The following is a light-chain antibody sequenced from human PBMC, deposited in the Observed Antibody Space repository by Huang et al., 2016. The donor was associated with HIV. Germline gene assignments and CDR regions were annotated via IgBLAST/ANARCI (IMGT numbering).Light chain of an antibody. V-gene: IGKV3-11*01. CDR2: DAS. CDR3: QQRYNWPLT. CDR1: QSLSNH. Sequence: EIVLTQSPDILSLSPGERAALSCRANQSLSNHLAWYQQKPGQAPRVLIYDASNRATGIPARFGGSGSGTDFTLTISSLEPEDFAVYFCQQRYNWPLTFGGGTTVEIK. J-gene: IGKJ4*01.